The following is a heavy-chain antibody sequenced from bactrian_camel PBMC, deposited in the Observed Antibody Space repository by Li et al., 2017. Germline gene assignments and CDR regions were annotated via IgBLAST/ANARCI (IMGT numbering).Heavy chain of an antibody. CDR2: ISWDDTYT. CDR1: GITFSDYY. Sequence: HVQLVESGGGLVQPGGSLRLSCAASGITFSDYYMSWIRKTPGKGLEWVSSISWDDTYTYYADSVKGRFTISRDNAANTVCLQMNSLSSEDTALYYCAAPQDPRFWTSYLDSWGQGTQVTVS. V-gene: IGHV3-2*01. D-gene: IGHD3*01. CDR3: AAPQDPRFWTSYLDS. J-gene: IGHJ6*01.